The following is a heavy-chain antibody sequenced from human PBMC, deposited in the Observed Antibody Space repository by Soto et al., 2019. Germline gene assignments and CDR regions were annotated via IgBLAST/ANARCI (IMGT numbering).Heavy chain of an antibody. Sequence: QVQLVESGGGVVQPGRCLSLSCAASGFTFSSYGIHWVRQAPGKGLEWVAVIWYDGSNKYYADSVKGRFTISRDNSKNTLYLQMNSLRAEDTAVYYCAREVLVRGIKYHGMDVWGQGTTVTVSS. CDR1: GFTFSSYG. J-gene: IGHJ6*02. CDR2: IWYDGSNK. D-gene: IGHD3-10*01. V-gene: IGHV3-33*01. CDR3: AREVLVRGIKYHGMDV.